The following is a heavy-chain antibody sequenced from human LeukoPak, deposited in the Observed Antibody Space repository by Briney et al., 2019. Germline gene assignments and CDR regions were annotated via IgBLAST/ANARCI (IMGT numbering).Heavy chain of an antibody. V-gene: IGHV1-18*01. CDR3: ARDIVVVPAAIAQGSYYYYYGMDV. J-gene: IGHJ6*02. CDR1: GYTFTSYG. Sequence: ASVTVSCKASGYTFTSYGISWVRQAPGQGLEWMGWISAYNGNTNYAQKLQGRVTMTTDTSTSTAYMELRSLRSDDTAVYYCARDIVVVPAAIAQGSYYYYYGMDVWGQGTTVTVSS. CDR2: ISAYNGNT. D-gene: IGHD2-2*01.